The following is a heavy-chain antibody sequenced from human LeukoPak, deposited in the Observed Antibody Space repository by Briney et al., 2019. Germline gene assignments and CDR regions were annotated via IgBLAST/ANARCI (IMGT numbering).Heavy chain of an antibody. CDR3: ARSPDCSSTSCYTPRDY. Sequence: GGSLRLSCAASGFTFSSYSMNWVRQAPGKGLEWVSYISSSSSTIYYADSVKGRFTISRDNAKNSLYLQMNSLRDEDTAVYYRARSPDCSSTSCYTPRDYWGQGTLVTVSS. CDR1: GFTFSSYS. CDR2: ISSSSSTI. J-gene: IGHJ4*02. D-gene: IGHD2-2*02. V-gene: IGHV3-48*02.